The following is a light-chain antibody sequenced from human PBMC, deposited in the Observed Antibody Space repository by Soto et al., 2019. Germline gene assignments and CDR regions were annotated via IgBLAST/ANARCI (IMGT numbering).Light chain of an antibody. Sequence: QSVLTQPASVSGSPGQSITISCTGTSSDLDLYKYVSWYQQHPGKAPKLMIYQVTNRPSGVSNRFSGSKSGNTASLTISGLQAEDEADYYCSSYTSSINYVFGTGTKVTVL. CDR1: SSDLDLYKY. CDR3: SSYTSSINYV. CDR2: QVT. J-gene: IGLJ1*01. V-gene: IGLV2-14*01.